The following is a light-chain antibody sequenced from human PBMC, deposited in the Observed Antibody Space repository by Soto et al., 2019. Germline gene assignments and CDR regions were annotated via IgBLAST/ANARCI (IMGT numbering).Light chain of an antibody. Sequence: DIQMTQSPSSLSASVGDRVTITCRASQSISTYLSWYQQKAGKAPKLLIFAASSLQSGVPSRFSGSGSVTDFTLTVSNLQPEDFATYYCQQSYTSRITFGLGTRLEIK. CDR2: AAS. V-gene: IGKV1-39*01. CDR3: QQSYTSRIT. CDR1: QSISTY. J-gene: IGKJ5*01.